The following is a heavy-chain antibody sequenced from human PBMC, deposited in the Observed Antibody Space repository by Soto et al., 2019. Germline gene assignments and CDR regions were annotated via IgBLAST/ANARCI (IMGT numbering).Heavy chain of an antibody. CDR3: ARDSSGFQYYDILTGYRGAHFDY. CDR1: GFTFSSYS. J-gene: IGHJ4*02. CDR2: ISSNGGST. V-gene: IGHV3-64*01. D-gene: IGHD3-9*01. Sequence: GGSLILSCAASGFTFSSYSMHWVRQAPGKGLEYVSAISSNGGSTYYANSVKGRFTISRDNSKNTLYLQMGSLRAEDMAVYYCARDSSGFQYYDILTGYRGAHFDYWGQGTLVTVSS.